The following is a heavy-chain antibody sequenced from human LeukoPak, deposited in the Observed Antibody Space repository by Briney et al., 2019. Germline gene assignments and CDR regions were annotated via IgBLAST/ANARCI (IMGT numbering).Heavy chain of an antibody. CDR3: ARDYDFWSGYYRGAFDI. V-gene: IGHV4-39*07. D-gene: IGHD3-3*01. J-gene: IGHJ3*02. CDR1: GGSISSSSYY. Sequence: SETLSLTCTVSGGSISSSSYYWGWIRQPPGKGLEWIGSIYYSGSTYYNPSLKSRVTISVDTSKNQFSLKLSSVTAADTAVYYCARDYDFWSGYYRGAFDIWGQGTMVTVSS. CDR2: IYYSGST.